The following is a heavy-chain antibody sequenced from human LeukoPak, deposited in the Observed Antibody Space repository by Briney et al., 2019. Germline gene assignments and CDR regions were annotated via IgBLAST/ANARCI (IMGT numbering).Heavy chain of an antibody. CDR2: INPNSGDT. J-gene: IGHJ4*02. V-gene: IGHV1-2*02. CDR1: GYTXIGYY. Sequence: GASVKVSCKASGYTXIGYYMYWVRQAPGQGLEWMGWINPNSGDTNYAQKFQGRVTMTRDTSISTAHMELSRLRLDDTAVYYCATESFDYWGQGTLVTVSS. CDR3: ATESFDY.